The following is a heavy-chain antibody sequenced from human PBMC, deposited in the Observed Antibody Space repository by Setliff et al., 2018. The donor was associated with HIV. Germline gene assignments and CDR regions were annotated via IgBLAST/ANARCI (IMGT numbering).Heavy chain of an antibody. CDR3: ATGIPSDLDY. CDR2: INPETGDP. D-gene: IGHD2-21*01. V-gene: IGHV1-2*02. Sequence: ASVKVSCKASGGTFGSYAVNWVRLAPGQGPEWVGWINPETGDPNYAQKFRGRVLMTRDTSITTAFLHVAKLTSDDTAIYYCATGIPSDLDYWGQGTLVTVSS. CDR1: GGTFGSYA. J-gene: IGHJ4*01.